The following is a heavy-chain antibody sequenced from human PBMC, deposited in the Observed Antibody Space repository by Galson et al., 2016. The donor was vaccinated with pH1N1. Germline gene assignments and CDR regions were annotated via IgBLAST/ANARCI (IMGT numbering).Heavy chain of an antibody. V-gene: IGHV3-23*01. CDR1: GFTFSNYA. J-gene: IGHJ6*02. CDR2: ISGRGDSV. Sequence: SLRLSCAASGFTFSNYAMSWVRQAPGKGLEWVSAISGRGDSVYYAGSVKGRFTISRDNAKNTLYLQMNSLRGDDTAVYYCATGGSGYGRPWYYDGLDVWGQGATVTVSS. D-gene: IGHD5-12*01. CDR3: ATGGSGYGRPWYYDGLDV.